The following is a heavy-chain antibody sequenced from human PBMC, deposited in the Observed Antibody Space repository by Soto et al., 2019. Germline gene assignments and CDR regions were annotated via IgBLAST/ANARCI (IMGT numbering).Heavy chain of an antibody. Sequence: PSETLSLTCTVSGGSISSGGYYWNWIRQHPGKGLEWIGYIYYSGSTYYNPSLKSRVTISLDTSKSQFSLRLSSVTAADTAVYFCATLPHLGELSSISYYFDYWGQGTLVTVSS. CDR2: IYYSGST. V-gene: IGHV4-31*03. D-gene: IGHD3-16*02. CDR1: GGSISSGGYY. J-gene: IGHJ4*02. CDR3: ATLPHLGELSSISYYFDY.